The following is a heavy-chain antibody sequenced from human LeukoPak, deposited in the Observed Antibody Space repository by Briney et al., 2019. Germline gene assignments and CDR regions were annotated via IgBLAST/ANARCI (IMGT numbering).Heavy chain of an antibody. V-gene: IGHV4-4*02. J-gene: IGHJ4*02. Sequence: SGTLSLTCDVSGGSITQTNYWTWVHQPPGKGLEWIGEVNLRGSTNYNPSLMRRVAISVDTSANHVSLQLTSVTAADTAVYYCAREGGPYRPLDYSGQGTLVTVSS. CDR2: VNLRGST. CDR3: AREGGPYRPLDY. CDR1: GGSITQTNY.